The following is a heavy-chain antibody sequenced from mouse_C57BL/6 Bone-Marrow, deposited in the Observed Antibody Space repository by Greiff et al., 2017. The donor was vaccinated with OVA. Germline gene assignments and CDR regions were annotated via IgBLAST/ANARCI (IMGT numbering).Heavy chain of an antibody. CDR1: GFTFSDFY. V-gene: IGHV7-1*01. CDR3: ARDAGGWLPSMDY. Sequence: EVKLMESGGGLVQSGRSLRLSCATSGFTFSDFYMEWVRQAPGKGLEWIAASRNKANDYTTEYSATVKGQFIVTRDTSQSILYLQMNALRAEDTAIYYCARDAGGWLPSMDYWGQGTSVTVSS. CDR2: SRNKANDYTT. D-gene: IGHD2-3*01. J-gene: IGHJ4*01.